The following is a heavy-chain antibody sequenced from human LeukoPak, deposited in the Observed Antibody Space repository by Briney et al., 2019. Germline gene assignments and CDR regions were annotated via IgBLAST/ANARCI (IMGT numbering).Heavy chain of an antibody. CDR3: ARGASGYSYG. J-gene: IGHJ4*02. CDR1: GVSISSYY. Sequence: SETLSLTCTVSGVSISSYYWSWIRQPPGKGLEWIGYIYYSGSTNYNPSLKSRVTISIDTSKNQFSLNLSSVTAADTAVYYCARGASGYSYGWGQGTLVTVSS. CDR2: IYYSGST. D-gene: IGHD5-18*01. V-gene: IGHV4-59*01.